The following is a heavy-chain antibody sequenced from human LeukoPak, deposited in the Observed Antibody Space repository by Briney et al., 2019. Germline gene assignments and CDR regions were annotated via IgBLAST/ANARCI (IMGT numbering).Heavy chain of an antibody. CDR3: ARDRLGSDGLIPRY. V-gene: IGHV3-48*04. CDR1: GFTFSSYW. J-gene: IGHJ4*02. D-gene: IGHD1-26*01. Sequence: GGSLRLSCAASGFTFSSYWMHWVRQAPGKGLVWVSYISSSGSTIYYADSVKGRFTISRDNAKNSLYLQMNSLRAEDTAVYYCARDRLGSDGLIPRYWGQGTLVTVSS. CDR2: ISSSGSTI.